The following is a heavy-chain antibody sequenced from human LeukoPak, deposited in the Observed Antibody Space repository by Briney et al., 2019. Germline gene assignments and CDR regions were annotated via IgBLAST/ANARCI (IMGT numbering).Heavy chain of an antibody. J-gene: IGHJ3*01. CDR3: ATQDVDPTMGTGGYSDAFDV. CDR1: GYTLAELS. D-gene: IGHD5-18*01. Sequence: ASVKVSFTLSGYTLAELSIHWVRQVPGKGLEWMGGFDPEDGETFFAQKFQGRVTMTEDTSTDTAYMELSSLRYEDTAVYYCATQDVDPTMGTGGYSDAFDVWGQGTLVTVSS. V-gene: IGHV1-24*01. CDR2: FDPEDGET.